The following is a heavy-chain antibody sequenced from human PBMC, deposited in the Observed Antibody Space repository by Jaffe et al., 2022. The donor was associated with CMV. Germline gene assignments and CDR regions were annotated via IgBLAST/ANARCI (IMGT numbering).Heavy chain of an antibody. CDR3: APTPWVVAATFLP. D-gene: IGHD2-15*01. CDR2: TRNKANSYTT. J-gene: IGHJ5*02. Sequence: EVQLVESGGGLVQPGGSLRLSCAASGFTFSDHYMDWVRQAPGKGLEWVGRTRNKANSYTTEYAASVKGRFTISRDDSKNSLYLQMNSLKTEDTAVYYCAPTPWVVAATFLPWGQGTLVTVSS. V-gene: IGHV3-72*01. CDR1: GFTFSDHY.